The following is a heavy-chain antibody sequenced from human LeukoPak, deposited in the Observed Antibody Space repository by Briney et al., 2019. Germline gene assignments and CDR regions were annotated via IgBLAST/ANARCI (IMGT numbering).Heavy chain of an antibody. J-gene: IGHJ3*02. CDR1: GDTVSSNSAA. CDR2: TYFRSKWYN. CDR3: AREALDAFDI. V-gene: IGHV6-1*01. D-gene: IGHD3-16*02. Sequence: SQTLSLTCAISGDTVSSNSAAWNWIRQSPSRGLEWLGRTYFRSKWYNDYAEPVKGRISINPDTSKNQFSLQLNSVNPEDTAVYYCAREALDAFDIWGQGTMVTVSS.